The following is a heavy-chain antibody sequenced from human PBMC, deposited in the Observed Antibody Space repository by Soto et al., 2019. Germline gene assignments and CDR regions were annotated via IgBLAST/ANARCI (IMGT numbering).Heavy chain of an antibody. Sequence: SVKGSCNASGGTFSNYSITWVRQAPGQGLEWLGRIIPIFGSANFAQKFQGRVTLTADESTTTAYMELSSLRSDDTAVYYCAKDGGKDGYFGNWFDPWGQGTLVTVSS. D-gene: IGHD5-12*01. V-gene: IGHV1-69*13. CDR3: AKDGGKDGYFGNWFDP. CDR1: GGTFSNYS. J-gene: IGHJ5*02. CDR2: IIPIFGSA.